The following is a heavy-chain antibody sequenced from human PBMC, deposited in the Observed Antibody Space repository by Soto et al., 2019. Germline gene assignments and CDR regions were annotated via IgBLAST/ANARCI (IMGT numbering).Heavy chain of an antibody. CDR1: GFTFSSYG. J-gene: IGHJ6*02. Sequence: SLRLSCAASGFTFSSYGMHLVRQAPGKGLEWVAVIWYDGSNKYYADSVEGRFTISRDNSKNTLYLQMNSLRAEDTAVYYCARDIVVVPAAIYPLYGMDVWGQGTTVTVSS. D-gene: IGHD2-2*01. V-gene: IGHV3-33*01. CDR3: ARDIVVVPAAIYPLYGMDV. CDR2: IWYDGSNK.